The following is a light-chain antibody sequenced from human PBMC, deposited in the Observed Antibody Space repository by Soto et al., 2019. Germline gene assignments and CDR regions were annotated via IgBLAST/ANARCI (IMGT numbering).Light chain of an antibody. CDR1: QSVISNF. CDR3: QQYGSSGT. Sequence: EIVLTQSPGTLSLSPGERATLSCRASQSVISNFLAWYQQKPGQAPRLLIYGASSRATGIPDRFSGSGSGTDFTLTINRLEPEDFAVYYCQQYGSSGTFGQGTKVDIK. J-gene: IGKJ1*01. V-gene: IGKV3-20*01. CDR2: GAS.